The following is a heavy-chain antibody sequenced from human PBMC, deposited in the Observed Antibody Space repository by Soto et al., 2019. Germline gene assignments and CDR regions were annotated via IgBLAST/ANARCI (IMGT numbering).Heavy chain of an antibody. J-gene: IGHJ6*02. CDR1: GYTFTGYY. V-gene: IGHV1-2*04. Sequence: ASVKVSCKASGYTFTGYYMHWVRQAPGQGLEWMRWINPNSGGTNYAQKFQGWVTMTRDTSISTAYMELSRLRSDDTAVYYCARQRHVVVPAATYYYYYGMDVWGQGTTVTVSS. D-gene: IGHD2-2*01. CDR2: INPNSGGT. CDR3: ARQRHVVVPAATYYYYYGMDV.